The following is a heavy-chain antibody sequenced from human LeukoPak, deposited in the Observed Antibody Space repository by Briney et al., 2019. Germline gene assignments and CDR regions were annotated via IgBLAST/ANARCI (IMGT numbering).Heavy chain of an antibody. CDR3: ARDRDGYNNRVLDY. Sequence: HPGRSLRLSCAVSGFTFSSYAMHWVRQAPGKGLEWVAVISYDGSNKYYADSVKGRFTISRDNSKNTLYLQMNSLRAEDTAVYYCARDRDGYNNRVLDYWGQGTLVTVSS. V-gene: IGHV3-30-3*01. J-gene: IGHJ4*02. D-gene: IGHD5-24*01. CDR1: GFTFSSYA. CDR2: ISYDGSNK.